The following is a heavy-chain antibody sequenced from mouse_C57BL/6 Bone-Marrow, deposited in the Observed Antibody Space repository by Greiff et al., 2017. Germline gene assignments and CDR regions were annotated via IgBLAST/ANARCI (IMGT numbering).Heavy chain of an antibody. Sequence: EVQLQQSGAELVRPGASVKLSCTASGFNIKDDYMHWVKQRPEQGLEWIGWIDPENGATEYASKFQGKATITADTSSNTAYLQLSSLTSEDTAVYYCTTGLRSYFDYWGQGTTLTVSS. CDR2: IDPENGAT. D-gene: IGHD1-1*01. J-gene: IGHJ2*01. V-gene: IGHV14-4*01. CDR3: TTGLRSYFDY. CDR1: GFNIKDDY.